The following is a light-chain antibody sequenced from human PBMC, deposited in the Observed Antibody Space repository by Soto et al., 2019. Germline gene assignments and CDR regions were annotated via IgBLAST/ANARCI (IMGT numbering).Light chain of an antibody. CDR2: DAS. V-gene: IGKV3-20*01. Sequence: EIVLTQSPGTLSLSPGEGATLSCRASQSVGKNYLAWYKQKPGQAPRLLIYDASSRATGIPDRFSGSGSEPDFTLTISRLEPEDFAVYYCQQYASEPLTFGGGTKVEIK. CDR3: QQYASEPLT. CDR1: QSVGKNY. J-gene: IGKJ4*01.